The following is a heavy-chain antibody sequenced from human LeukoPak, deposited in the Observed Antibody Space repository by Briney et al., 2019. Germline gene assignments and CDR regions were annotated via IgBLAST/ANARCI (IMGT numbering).Heavy chain of an antibody. CDR1: GFTFSSHG. D-gene: IGHD4-17*01. V-gene: IGHV3-23*01. CDR3: ARPYRGGGDYWSFDF. J-gene: IGHJ4*02. Sequence: GGSLRLSCAASGFTFSSHGMNWVRQAPGKGLEWVSGISDSGGSTYYADSVKGRFTISRDNSKNMLYLQVNSLRAEDTAVYYCARPYRGGGDYWSFDFWGQGTLVTVSS. CDR2: ISDSGGST.